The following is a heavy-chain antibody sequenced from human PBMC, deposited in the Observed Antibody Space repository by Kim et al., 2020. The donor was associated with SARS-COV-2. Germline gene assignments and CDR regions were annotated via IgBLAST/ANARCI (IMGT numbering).Heavy chain of an antibody. CDR3: ARDGSPTGEAGN. Sequence: YAQKLQGRVTMTTDTSTSTAYMELRSLRSDDTAVYYCARDGSPTGEAGNWGQGTLVTVSS. J-gene: IGHJ4*02. D-gene: IGHD1-1*01. V-gene: IGHV1-18*01.